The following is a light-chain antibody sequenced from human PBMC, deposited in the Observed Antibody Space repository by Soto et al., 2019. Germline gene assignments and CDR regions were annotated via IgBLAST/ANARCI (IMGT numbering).Light chain of an antibody. CDR1: SSDVGGFNH. CDR3: SSCTSSTPHWV. J-gene: IGLJ1*01. CDR2: DVS. Sequence: QSALTQPASGSGYPGQSITISCTGTSSDVGGFNHVSWYQQRPGKAPKLMICDVSNRPSGVSNRFSGSKSGNTASLTISGLQAEDEADYYCSSCTSSTPHWVFGTGTKVTVL. V-gene: IGLV2-14*03.